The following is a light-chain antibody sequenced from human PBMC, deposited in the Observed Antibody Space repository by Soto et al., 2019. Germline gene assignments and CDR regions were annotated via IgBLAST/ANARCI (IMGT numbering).Light chain of an antibody. J-gene: IGLJ1*01. CDR2: EVT. CDR3: TSYTPIVTLGSV. V-gene: IGLV2-14*01. CDR1: SSDIGGYNS. Sequence: QSVLTQPASVSGSPGQSITISCTGTSSDIGGYNSVSWYQQHPGRAPGLIIYEVTNRPSGVSNRFSASKSGNTASLTISGLQAEDEADYYCTSYTPIVTLGSVFGTGTKVTVL.